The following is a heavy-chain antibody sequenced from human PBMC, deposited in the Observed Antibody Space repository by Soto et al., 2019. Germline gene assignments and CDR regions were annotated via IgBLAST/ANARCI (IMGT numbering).Heavy chain of an antibody. CDR3: ARGPQGGGRKGTYNYYYGMDV. Sequence: ASVKVSCKASGYSFSNYYIYWVRQAPGQGLEWMGIINPSDGSTGYIQKFQGRVTMTRDTSTSTVYMELSSLRSEDTAVYYCARGPQGGGRKGTYNYYYGMDVWGQGTKVTVYS. CDR1: GYSFSNYY. CDR2: INPSDGST. D-gene: IGHD3-16*01. V-gene: IGHV1-46*01. J-gene: IGHJ6*02.